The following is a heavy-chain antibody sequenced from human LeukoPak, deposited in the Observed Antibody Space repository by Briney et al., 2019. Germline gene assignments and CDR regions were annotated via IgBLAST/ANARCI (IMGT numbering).Heavy chain of an antibody. CDR3: ARSSGSGSYYNRAYFDY. CDR2: IYYSGST. Sequence: PSETLSLTCAVYGGSFSGYYWSWIRQPPGKGLEWIGYIYYSGSTNYNPSLKSRVTISVDTSKNQFSLKLSSVTAADTAVYYCARSSGSGSYYNRAYFDYWGQGTLVTVSS. D-gene: IGHD3-10*01. CDR1: GGSFSGYY. V-gene: IGHV4-59*08. J-gene: IGHJ4*02.